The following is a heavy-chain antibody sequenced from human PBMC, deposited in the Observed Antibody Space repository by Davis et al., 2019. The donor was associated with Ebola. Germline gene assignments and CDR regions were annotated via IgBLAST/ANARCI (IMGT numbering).Heavy chain of an antibody. J-gene: IGHJ5*01. Sequence: GGSLRLSCAASKFTLSSYRMSWVRQAPGKGLEWVATIENDGSKKYYMDSVKGRFTISRDNAKNSLFLQMNSLRADDTAVYYCARDPLIIGDATTDSWGQGTLVTVSS. D-gene: IGHD2/OR15-2a*01. CDR2: IENDGSKK. V-gene: IGHV3-7*01. CDR1: KFTLSSYR. CDR3: ARDPLIIGDATTDS.